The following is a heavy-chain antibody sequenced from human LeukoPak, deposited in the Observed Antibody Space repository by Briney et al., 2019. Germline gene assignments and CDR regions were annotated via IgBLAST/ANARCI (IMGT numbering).Heavy chain of an antibody. CDR1: GYTFTSYY. CDR2: INPSGGST. Sequence: GASVKVSCKASGYTFTSYYMHWVRQAPGQGLEWMGIINPSGGSTSYAQKFQGRVTMTRDTSTSTVYMELSSLRSEDTAVYYCARFLKEGDHIAAAGLQGKWFDPWGQGTLVTVSS. V-gene: IGHV1-46*01. D-gene: IGHD6-13*01. J-gene: IGHJ5*02. CDR3: ARFLKEGDHIAAAGLQGKWFDP.